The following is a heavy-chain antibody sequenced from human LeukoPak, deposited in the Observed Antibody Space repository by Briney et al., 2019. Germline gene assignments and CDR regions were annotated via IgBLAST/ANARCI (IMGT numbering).Heavy chain of an antibody. CDR1: GGSISSGDYS. V-gene: IGHV4-30-2*01. CDR3: ARGPSGYSSGWYPVFKYNWFDP. J-gene: IGHJ5*02. CDR2: IYHSGST. Sequence: PSETLSLTCAVSGGSISSGDYSWSWIRQPPGKGLEWIGYIYHSGSTYYNPSLKSRVTISVDRSKNQFSLKLSSVTAADTAVYYCARGPSGYSSGWYPVFKYNWFDPWGQGTLVTVSS. D-gene: IGHD6-19*01.